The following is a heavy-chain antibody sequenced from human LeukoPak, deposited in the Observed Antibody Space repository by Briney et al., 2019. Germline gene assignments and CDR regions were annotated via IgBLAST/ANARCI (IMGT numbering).Heavy chain of an antibody. Sequence: GGSLRLSCAASGFTVSSNYMSWVRQAPGKGLEWVSVIYSGGSTYYADSVKGRFTISRDNSKNTLYLQMNNLRAEDTAVYYCARVKYYGSGSYYKSEWFDPWGQGTLVTVSS. CDR2: IYSGGST. CDR3: ARVKYYGSGSYYKSEWFDP. D-gene: IGHD3-10*01. J-gene: IGHJ5*02. CDR1: GFTVSSNY. V-gene: IGHV3-66*01.